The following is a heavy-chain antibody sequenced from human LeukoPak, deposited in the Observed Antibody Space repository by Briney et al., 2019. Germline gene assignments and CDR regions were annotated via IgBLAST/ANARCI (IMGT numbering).Heavy chain of an antibody. CDR2: IYTSGST. V-gene: IGHV4-4*07. CDR3: ARGVSEVPAAISWFDP. Sequence: SETLSLTCTVSGGSISGYYWSWIRQPAGKGLEWIGRIYTSGSTNYNPSLKSRVTMSVDTSKNQFSLKLSSVTAADTAVYYCARGVSEVPAAISWFDPWGQGTLVTVSS. CDR1: GGSISGYY. J-gene: IGHJ5*02. D-gene: IGHD2-2*01.